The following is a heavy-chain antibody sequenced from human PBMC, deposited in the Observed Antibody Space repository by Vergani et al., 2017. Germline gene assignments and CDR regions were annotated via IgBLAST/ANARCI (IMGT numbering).Heavy chain of an antibody. CDR1: GFTFSSYG. J-gene: IGHJ6*02. D-gene: IGHD2-2*01. Sequence: QVQLVESGGGVVQPGGSLRLSCAASGFTFSSYGMHWVRQAPGKGLEWVAFIRYDGSNKYYADSVKGRFTISRDNSKNTLYLQMNSLRAEDTAVYYCAKVLPIVVVPAAREYYYYGMDVWGQGTTVTVSS. CDR3: AKVLPIVVVPAAREYYYYGMDV. CDR2: IRYDGSNK. V-gene: IGHV3-30*02.